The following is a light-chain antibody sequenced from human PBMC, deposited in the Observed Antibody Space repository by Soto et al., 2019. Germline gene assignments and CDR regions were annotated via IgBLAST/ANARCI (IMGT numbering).Light chain of an antibody. CDR1: SSDVGDYKS. CDR2: DVS. CDR3: CSYAGSYTSYV. J-gene: IGLJ1*01. Sequence: QSVLTQPASVSGSPGQSITISCTGTSSDVGDYKSVSWYQQHPGKAPKLMIYDVSKRPSGVPDRFSGSKSGNTASLTISGLQAEDEADYYCCSYAGSYTSYVFGTGTKVTVL. V-gene: IGLV2-11*01.